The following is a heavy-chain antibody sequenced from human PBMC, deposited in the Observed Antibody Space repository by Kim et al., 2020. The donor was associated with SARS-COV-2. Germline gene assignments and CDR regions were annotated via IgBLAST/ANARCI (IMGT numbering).Heavy chain of an antibody. CDR2: IIPIFGTA. J-gene: IGHJ5*02. CDR1: GGTFSSYA. V-gene: IGHV1-69*13. D-gene: IGHD6-6*01. Sequence: SVKVSCKASGGTFSSYAISWVRQAPGQGLEWMGGIIPIFGTAIYAQKFQGRVTITADESTSTAYMELSSLRSEDTAVYYCAREVAARTGVNWFDPWGQGTLVTVSS. CDR3: AREVAARTGVNWFDP.